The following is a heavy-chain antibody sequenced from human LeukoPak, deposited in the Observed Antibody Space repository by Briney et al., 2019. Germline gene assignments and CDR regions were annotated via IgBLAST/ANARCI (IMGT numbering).Heavy chain of an antibody. CDR3: ARAPPYCSGGSCYIDY. CDR2: IYPGDSDT. Sequence: GGSLQISCEGSGYLFTSYWIGWVRQMPGKGLEGMGIIYPGDSDTRYSPSFQGQVTISADKSISTAYLQWSSLKASDTAMYCCARAPPYCSGGSCYIDYWGQGTLVTVSS. D-gene: IGHD2-15*01. J-gene: IGHJ4*02. V-gene: IGHV5-51*01. CDR1: GYLFTSYW.